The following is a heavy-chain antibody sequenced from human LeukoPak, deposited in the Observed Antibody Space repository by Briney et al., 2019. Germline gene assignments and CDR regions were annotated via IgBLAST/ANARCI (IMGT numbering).Heavy chain of an antibody. D-gene: IGHD5-12*01. CDR3: ARDGGYSGYDADC. CDR1: GFTFSSYS. J-gene: IGHJ4*02. V-gene: IGHV3-48*01. Sequence: GGSLRLSCAASGFTFSSYSMKWVRQAPGKGLEWVSYISDSSAMYYADSVRGRFTISRENDKNSLFLQMNSLRAEDTAVYYCARDGGYSGYDADCWGQGTLVTVSS. CDR2: ISDSSAM.